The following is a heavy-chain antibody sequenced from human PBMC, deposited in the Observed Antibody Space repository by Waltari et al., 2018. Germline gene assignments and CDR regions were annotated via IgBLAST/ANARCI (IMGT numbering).Heavy chain of an antibody. CDR1: GFTFDDYA. V-gene: IGHV3-9*01. CDR3: AKDIKRASGDSSGYLRSWAFDI. Sequence: EVQLVESGGGLVQPGRSLRLSCAASGFTFDDYAMHWVRQAPGKGLEWVSGISWNSGSIGYADSVKGRFTISRDNAKNSLYLQMNSLRAEDTALYYCAKDIKRASGDSSGYLRSWAFDIWGQGTMVTVSS. CDR2: ISWNSGSI. D-gene: IGHD3-22*01. J-gene: IGHJ3*02.